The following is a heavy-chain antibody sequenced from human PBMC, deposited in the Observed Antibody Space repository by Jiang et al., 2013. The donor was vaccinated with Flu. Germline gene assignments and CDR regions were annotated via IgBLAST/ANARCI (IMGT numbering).Heavy chain of an antibody. V-gene: IGHV4-39*01. CDR2: ISYSGST. D-gene: IGHD1-7*01. CDR3: ARHGQTTSDFDY. J-gene: IGHJ4*02. Sequence: GPGLVKPSETLSLTCTVSGGSISSSSDYWGWIRQPPGKGLEWIGSISYSGSTYYNPSLKSRVTISADTSKNQFSLKLSSVTAADTAVYYCARHGQTTSDFDYWGQGTLVTVSS. CDR1: GGSISSSSDY.